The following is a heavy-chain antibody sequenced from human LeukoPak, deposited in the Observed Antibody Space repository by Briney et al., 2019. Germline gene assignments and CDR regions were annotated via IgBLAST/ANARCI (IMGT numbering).Heavy chain of an antibody. Sequence: PGGSLRLSCAASGFTFSTYGIHWVRQAPGKGLEWVALIRYDGSNTYYADSVRGRFTVSRDNSKSTLYLQMNSLRLEDTAVYYCAKGQPYSDFGSGSSGYMDVWGKGTTVSVFS. CDR1: GFTFSTYG. CDR2: IRYDGSNT. V-gene: IGHV3-30*02. CDR3: AKGQPYSDFGSGSSGYMDV. J-gene: IGHJ6*03. D-gene: IGHD3-3*01.